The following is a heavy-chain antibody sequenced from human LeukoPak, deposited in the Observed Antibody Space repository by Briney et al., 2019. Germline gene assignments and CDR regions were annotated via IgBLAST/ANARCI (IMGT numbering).Heavy chain of an antibody. CDR3: ARAGIPAMVRGVIITLGYFDY. CDR2: IIPIFGTA. D-gene: IGHD3-10*01. Sequence: GASVTVSCKASGGTFSSYAISWVRQAPGQGLEWMGGIIPIFGTANYAQKFQGRVTITADESTSTAYMELSSLRSEDTAVYYCARAGIPAMVRGVIITLGYFDYWGQGTLVTVSS. V-gene: IGHV1-69*13. CDR1: GGTFSSYA. J-gene: IGHJ4*02.